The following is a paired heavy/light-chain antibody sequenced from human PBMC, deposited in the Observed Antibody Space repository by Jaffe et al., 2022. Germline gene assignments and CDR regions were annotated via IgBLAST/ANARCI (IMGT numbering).Light chain of an antibody. CDR2: DAS. J-gene: IGKJ4*01. V-gene: IGKV1-33*01. CDR3: QQYYNLPAVS. CDR1: QDISTD. Sequence: DIQMTQFPSSLSASVGDRVTITCQASQDISTDLSWYQQKPGKAPKLLIYDASNLEIGVPSRFSGSGSGTDFSLTISSLQPEDVATYYCQQYYNLPAVSFGGGSRVEIK.
Heavy chain of an antibody. Sequence: QVQLVQSGAEVKKPGASVKVSCKASGYTFTKYGISWVRQAPGQGLEWMGWTNSYGNTDYAQKFQGRVTMTTDASTSTAYMELRSLRSDDTAVFYCTTDFDSAVWGQGTLVTVSS. V-gene: IGHV1-18*01. J-gene: IGHJ4*02. D-gene: IGHD3-9*01. CDR1: GYTFTKYG. CDR2: TNSYGNT. CDR3: TTDFDSAV.